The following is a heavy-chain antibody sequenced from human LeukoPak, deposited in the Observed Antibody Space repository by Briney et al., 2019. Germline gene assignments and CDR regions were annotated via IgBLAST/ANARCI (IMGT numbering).Heavy chain of an antibody. J-gene: IGHJ4*02. CDR3: ARDKYEFDY. CDR1: GYTFTSYG. CDR2: INPSGGST. D-gene: IGHD2-2*01. Sequence: ASVKVSCKASGYTFTSYGISWVRQAPGQGLEWMGIINPSGGSTSYAQKFQGGVTMTRDTSTSTVYMELSSLRSEDTAVYYCARDKYEFDYWGQGTLVTVSS. V-gene: IGHV1-46*01.